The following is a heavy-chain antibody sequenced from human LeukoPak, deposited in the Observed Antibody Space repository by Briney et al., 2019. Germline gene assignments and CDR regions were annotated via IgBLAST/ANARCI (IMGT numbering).Heavy chain of an antibody. D-gene: IGHD3-3*01. CDR3: AKMNYDFWSGYPNDAFDI. CDR1: GFNFRTYA. CDR2: ISGGGDNT. Sequence: QPGGSLRLSCAASGFNFRTYAMTWVRQAPGKGLEWVSAISGGGDNTYYADSVKGRFTISRDNSKNTLYLQMNSLRAEDTAVYYCAKMNYDFWSGYPNDAFDIWGQGTMVTVSS. V-gene: IGHV3-23*01. J-gene: IGHJ3*02.